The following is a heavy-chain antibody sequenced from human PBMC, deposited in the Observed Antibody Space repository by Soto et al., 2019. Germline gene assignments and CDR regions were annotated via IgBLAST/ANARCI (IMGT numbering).Heavy chain of an antibody. CDR3: ARTYSSSYGMDV. Sequence: ASVKVSCKVSGYTLTELSMHWVRQAPGKGLEWMGGFDPEDGETIYAQKLQGRVTMTTDTSTSTAYMELRSLRSDDMAVYYCARTYSSSYGMDVWGQGTTVTVSS. J-gene: IGHJ6*02. D-gene: IGHD6-13*01. CDR2: FDPEDGET. CDR1: GYTLTELS. V-gene: IGHV1-24*01.